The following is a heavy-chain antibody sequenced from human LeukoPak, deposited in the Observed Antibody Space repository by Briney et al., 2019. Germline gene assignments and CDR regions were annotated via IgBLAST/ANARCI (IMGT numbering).Heavy chain of an antibody. J-gene: IGHJ4*02. CDR3: ARGRDSSSSYFY. CDR1: GYTFTGYY. V-gene: IGHV1-2*06. Sequence: GASVKVSCKASGYTFTGYYMHWVRQAPGQGLEWMGRINPNSGGTNYAQKFQSRVTMTRDTSISTAYMELSRLRSDDTAVYYCARGRDSSSSYFYWGQGTLVTVSS. CDR2: INPNSGGT. D-gene: IGHD6-6*01.